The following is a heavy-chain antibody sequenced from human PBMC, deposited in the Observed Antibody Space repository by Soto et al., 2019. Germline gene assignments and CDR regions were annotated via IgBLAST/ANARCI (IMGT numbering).Heavy chain of an antibody. CDR2: INSDGSST. D-gene: IGHD1-20*01. CDR1: GFTFSSYW. CDR3: ARGRITGTTLGGFFDY. J-gene: IGHJ4*02. V-gene: IGHV3-74*01. Sequence: EVQLVESGGGLVQPGGSLRLSCAASGFTFSSYWMHWVRQAPGKGLVWVSRINSDGSSTSYADSVKGRFTISRDNAKKTLYLQINSLRAEDTAVYYCARGRITGTTLGGFFDYGGQGTLVTVSS.